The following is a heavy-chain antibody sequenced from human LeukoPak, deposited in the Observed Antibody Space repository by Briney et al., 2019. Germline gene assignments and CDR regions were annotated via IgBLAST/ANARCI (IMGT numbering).Heavy chain of an antibody. V-gene: IGHV3-30*04. CDR3: ARQRGSYSLKFFDY. CDR1: GFTFSSYA. CDR2: ISYDGSNK. Sequence: GGSLRLSCAASGFTFSSYAMHWVRQAPGKGLEWVAIISYDGSNKYYADSVKGRFTISRDNSKNTLYLQMNSLRAEDTAVYYCARQRGSYSLKFFDYWGQGTLVTVSS. J-gene: IGHJ4*02. D-gene: IGHD1-26*01.